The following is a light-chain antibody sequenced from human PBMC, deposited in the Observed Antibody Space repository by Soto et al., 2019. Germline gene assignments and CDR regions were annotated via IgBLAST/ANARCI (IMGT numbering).Light chain of an antibody. Sequence: EIVMTQSPATLSVSPVESATLSCRASQSVSSNLAWHQQKPGQAPRILMYDASTRATGISARFSGSGSGTEFTLTISRLEPEDFAVYSCQQYASSPQTFGQGTKVDIK. CDR1: QSVSSN. CDR3: QQYASSPQT. CDR2: DAS. J-gene: IGKJ1*01. V-gene: IGKV3-15*01.